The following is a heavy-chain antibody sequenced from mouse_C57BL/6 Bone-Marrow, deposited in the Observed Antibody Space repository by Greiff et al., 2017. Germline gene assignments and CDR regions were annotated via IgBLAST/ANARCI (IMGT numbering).Heavy chain of an antibody. Sequence: EVQLQQSGAELVRPGASVKLSCTASGFNIKDDYIHWVNQRPEQGLEWIGWIDPEIGDTEYASKFQGKATITSDTSYNTAYLQLSSLTSEDTAVYYCSSLEDNYFDIWGQGTALAVAS. V-gene: IGHV14-4*01. J-gene: IGHJ2*01. CDR1: GFNIKDDY. CDR3: SSLEDNYFDI. CDR2: IDPEIGDT.